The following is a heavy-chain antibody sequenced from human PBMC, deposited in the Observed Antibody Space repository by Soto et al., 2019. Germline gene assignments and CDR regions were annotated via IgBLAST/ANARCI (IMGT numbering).Heavy chain of an antibody. V-gene: IGHV1-2*04. J-gene: IGHJ1*01. Sequence: ASVKVSCKASGYTFTGYYMHWVRQAPGQGLEWMGWINPNSGGTNYAQKFQGWVTMTRDTSISTAYMELSSLRSEDTAVYYCARGGTSPAEYFQHWGQGTLVTVSS. CDR1: GYTFTGYY. CDR3: ARGGTSPAEYFQH. CDR2: INPNSGGT. D-gene: IGHD2-15*01.